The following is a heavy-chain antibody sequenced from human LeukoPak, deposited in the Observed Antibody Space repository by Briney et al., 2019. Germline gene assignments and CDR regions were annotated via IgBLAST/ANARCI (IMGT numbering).Heavy chain of an antibody. CDR3: ARDSGDFAFDI. CDR2: IYYSGST. D-gene: IGHD2-21*01. Sequence: SQTLSLTCAVSGGSISSGGYSWSWIRQPPGKGLEWIGYIYYSGSTYYNPSLKSRVTISVDTSKNQFSLKLSSVTAADTAVYYCARDSGDFAFDIRGQGTMVTVSS. CDR1: GGSISSGGYS. V-gene: IGHV4-30-4*07. J-gene: IGHJ3*02.